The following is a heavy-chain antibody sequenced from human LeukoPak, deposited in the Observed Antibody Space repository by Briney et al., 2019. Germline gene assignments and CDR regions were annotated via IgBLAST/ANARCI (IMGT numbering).Heavy chain of an antibody. V-gene: IGHV4-59*01. CDR3: ARGGGYFDY. CDR1: GASISDYY. Sequence: SETLSLTCSVSGASISDYYWSWIRQPPGKGLEWIGYIYYSENTDYNPSLKSRVTISIDTSKKQLSLKLSSVTAADTAVYYCARGGGYFDYWGQGTLVTVSS. D-gene: IGHD3-16*01. J-gene: IGHJ4*02. CDR2: IYYSENT.